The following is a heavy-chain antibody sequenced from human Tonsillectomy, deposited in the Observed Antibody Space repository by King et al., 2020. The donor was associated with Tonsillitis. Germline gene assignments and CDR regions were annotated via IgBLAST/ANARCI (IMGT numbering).Heavy chain of an antibody. J-gene: IGHJ4*02. CDR1: GFSLTTSGVG. CDR3: AHTTYYDFWSGYYFVSNCYFDY. Sequence: TLKESGPTLVKPTQTLTLTCTFSGFSLTTSGVGVGWIRQPPGKALEWLALIYWNDDKRYSPSLKSRLTITKDTSKNQVVLTMTNMDPVDTATYYCAHTTYYDFWSGYYFVSNCYFDYWGQGTLVTVSS. V-gene: IGHV2-5*01. CDR2: IYWNDDK. D-gene: IGHD3-3*01.